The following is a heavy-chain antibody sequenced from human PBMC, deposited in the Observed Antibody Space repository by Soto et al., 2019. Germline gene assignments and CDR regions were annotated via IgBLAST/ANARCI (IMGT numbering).Heavy chain of an antibody. V-gene: IGHV3-30*18. Sequence: QVQLVESGGGVVQPGRSLRLSCAASGFTFSSYGMHWVRQAPGKGLEWVAVISYDGSNKYYADSVKGRFTISRDNSKNPMYMQMNSLTAEDTAVYYCAKDPIVVVGTGRSYPSTWDGMDFWGRGTTFTVCS. CDR2: ISYDGSNK. CDR1: GFTFSSYG. CDR3: AKDPIVVVGTGRSYPSTWDGMDF. D-gene: IGHD3-22*01. J-gene: IGHJ6*02.